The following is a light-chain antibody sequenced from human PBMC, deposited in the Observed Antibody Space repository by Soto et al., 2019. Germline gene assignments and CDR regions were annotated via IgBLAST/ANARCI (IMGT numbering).Light chain of an antibody. CDR1: QSISKW. J-gene: IGKJ1*01. Sequence: DIQMTQSPSTLSASAGDRVTITCRASQSISKWLAGYQQKPGKAPKLPISAASNLQSGVPSRFSGSGSGTEFTLTINILHPDDSATYYCKQYSSYWAFGQGTKVEI. CDR3: KQYSSYWA. CDR2: AAS. V-gene: IGKV1-5*01.